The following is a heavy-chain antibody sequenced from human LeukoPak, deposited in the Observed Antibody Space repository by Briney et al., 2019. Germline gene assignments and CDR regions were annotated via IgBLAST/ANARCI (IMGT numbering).Heavy chain of an antibody. CDR1: GFTFSSYA. V-gene: IGHV3-23*01. D-gene: IGHD6-19*01. J-gene: IGHJ4*02. CDR2: ISYSGGST. CDR3: AKGVAVAERSYYFGY. Sequence: PGGSLRLSCAASGFTFSSYAMNWVRQAPGKGLEWVSIISYSGGSTYYADSVKGRFTISRDNSKNTLYLQMNSLRAEDTAVYYCAKGVAVAERSYYFGYWGQGTLVSIPS.